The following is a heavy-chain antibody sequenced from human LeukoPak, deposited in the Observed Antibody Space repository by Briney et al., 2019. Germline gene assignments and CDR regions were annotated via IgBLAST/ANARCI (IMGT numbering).Heavy chain of an antibody. Sequence: PGGSLRLSCAASGFTLSSYAMSWVRQAPGKGLEWVSAISDSGNTYHADSVKGRFTISRDSSKNTLFLQMNRLRPEDAAVYYCAKAPVTTCYPFDYWGQGTLVTVSS. D-gene: IGHD1-1*01. J-gene: IGHJ4*02. CDR1: GFTLSSYA. CDR3: AKAPVTTCYPFDY. CDR2: ISDSGNT. V-gene: IGHV3-23*01.